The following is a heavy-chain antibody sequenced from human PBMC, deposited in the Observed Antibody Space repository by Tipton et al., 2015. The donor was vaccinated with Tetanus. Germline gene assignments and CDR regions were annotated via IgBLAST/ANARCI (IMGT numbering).Heavy chain of an antibody. V-gene: IGHV5-51*01. CDR1: GYIFNNYW. D-gene: IGHD2-8*01. J-gene: IGHJ4*02. Sequence: QLVQSGGEVKKPGESLKISCKGSGYIFNNYWIGWVRQKPGKGLEWMGIIYPGDSDTRYSPSFQGQVTISVDKSIYTAYLQWSSLKASDASIFYCARAHCTDGVCNFDFWGQGALVTVAS. CDR2: IYPGDSDT. CDR3: ARAHCTDGVCNFDF.